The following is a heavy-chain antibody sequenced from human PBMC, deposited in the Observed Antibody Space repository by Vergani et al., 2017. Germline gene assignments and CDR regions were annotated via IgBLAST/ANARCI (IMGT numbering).Heavy chain of an antibody. CDR3: AGRYSSGYDWTLGYFNL. Sequence: EVQLVPSGAEVKTPGASLKISCKGSGYIFTSYWIGWVRQMPGKGLEWRGIIYPGDSDTRYSPSFQGQVTIPADKSISTAYLQWSSLKASDTAMYYCAGRYSSGYDWTLGYFNLWGRGTLVAVSS. V-gene: IGHV5-51*01. D-gene: IGHD6-19*01. CDR2: IYPGDSDT. CDR1: GYIFTSYW. J-gene: IGHJ2*01.